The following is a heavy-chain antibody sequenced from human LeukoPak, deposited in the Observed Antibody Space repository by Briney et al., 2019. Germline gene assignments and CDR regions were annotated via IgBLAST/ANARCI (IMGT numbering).Heavy chain of an antibody. D-gene: IGHD1-26*01. V-gene: IGHV5-51*01. CDR3: ARGGIVGSAFDY. Sequence: GESLKISCQGSGYSFSRYWIGWVRQMPGKGLEWMGIIYPGDSDTRYSPSFHGQVTISADNFIRTAYLQWSSLKASNTAMYYCARGGIVGSAFDYWGQGTLVTVSS. CDR1: GYSFSRYW. J-gene: IGHJ4*02. CDR2: IYPGDSDT.